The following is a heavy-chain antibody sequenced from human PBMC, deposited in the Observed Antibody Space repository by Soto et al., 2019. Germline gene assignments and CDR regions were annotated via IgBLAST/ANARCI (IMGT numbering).Heavy chain of an antibody. J-gene: IGHJ6*02. CDR2: IITMFGTE. CDR1: GGTINSYS. V-gene: IGHV1-69*13. CDR3: AASYCGGDCPDYYDYGMDV. Sequence: SAKVTSKASGGTINSYSIRWPRQSKEEGLEWMGGIITMFGTENSAQKFQGRVTITADESTSTAYMEMSSLRSEETAVYYCAASYCGGDCPDYYDYGMDVWGQGTTVTVYS. D-gene: IGHD2-21*02.